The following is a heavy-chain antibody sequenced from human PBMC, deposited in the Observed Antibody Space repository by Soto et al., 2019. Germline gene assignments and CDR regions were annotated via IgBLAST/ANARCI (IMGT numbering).Heavy chain of an antibody. Sequence: QVQLEQSGAEVKKPGSSVKVSCKASGGTLSDHGVSWLRQAPGQGLEWVGGTIPVFDTAKYAQKFQGRVTIVADTSTNIAYMELSSLRSEDTAFYYCARGVYGSGNYYTGPSAFDIWGQGTMVIVSS. CDR1: GGTLSDHG. CDR3: ARGVYGSGNYYTGPSAFDI. J-gene: IGHJ3*02. CDR2: TIPVFDTA. V-gene: IGHV1-69*06. D-gene: IGHD3-10*01.